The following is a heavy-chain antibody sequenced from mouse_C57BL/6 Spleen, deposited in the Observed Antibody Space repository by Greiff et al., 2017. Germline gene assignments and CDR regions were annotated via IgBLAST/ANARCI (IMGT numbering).Heavy chain of an antibody. D-gene: IGHD1-1*01. CDR1: GYTFTGYW. CDR2: IHPNSGST. J-gene: IGHJ1*03. Sequence: QVQLQQPGAELVKPGASVKLSCKASGYTFTGYWMHWVKQRPGQGLEWIGMIHPNSGSTNYNEKFKSKATLTVDKSSSTAYMQLSSLTSEDSAVYYCAMGGYYYGSSRYFDVWGTGTTVTVSS. CDR3: AMGGYYYGSSRYFDV. V-gene: IGHV1-64*01.